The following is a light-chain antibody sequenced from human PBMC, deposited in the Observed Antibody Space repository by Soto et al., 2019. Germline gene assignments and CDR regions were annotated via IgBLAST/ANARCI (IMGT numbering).Light chain of an antibody. CDR1: QNINNW. CDR3: QQYDTFSLT. Sequence: DIQMTQSPSTLSASVGDTVTITCRASQNINNWLAWYQQKPGKAPKLLIYKASSLESGVPSKFSGSGSGTEFTLTISGLQPDDFATYYCQQYDTFSLTFGQGTKLEIK. CDR2: KAS. V-gene: IGKV1-5*03. J-gene: IGKJ2*01.